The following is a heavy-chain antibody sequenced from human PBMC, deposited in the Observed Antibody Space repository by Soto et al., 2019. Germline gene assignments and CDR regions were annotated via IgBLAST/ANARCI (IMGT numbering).Heavy chain of an antibody. Sequence: GESLKISCKGSGYSFTSYWISWVRQMPGKGLEWMGRIDPSDSYTNYSPSFQGHVTISADKSISTAYLQWSSLKASDTAMYYCARLDYDILTGYYVDYYYYGMDVWGQGTTVTVSS. D-gene: IGHD3-9*01. CDR3: ARLDYDILTGYYVDYYYYGMDV. V-gene: IGHV5-10-1*01. CDR2: IDPSDSYT. CDR1: GYSFTSYW. J-gene: IGHJ6*02.